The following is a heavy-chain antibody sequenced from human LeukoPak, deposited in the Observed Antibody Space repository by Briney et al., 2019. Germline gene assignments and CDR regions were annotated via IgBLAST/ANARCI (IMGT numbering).Heavy chain of an antibody. CDR3: ARGLWSLVLFDY. Sequence: SETLSLTCTVSGGSISSSSYYWGWIRQPPGKGLEWIGEINHSGSTNYNPSLKSRVTISVDTSKNQFSLKLSSVTAADTAVYYCARGLWSLVLFDYWGQGTLVTVSS. V-gene: IGHV4-39*07. CDR2: INHSGST. J-gene: IGHJ4*02. D-gene: IGHD4/OR15-4a*01. CDR1: GGSISSSSYY.